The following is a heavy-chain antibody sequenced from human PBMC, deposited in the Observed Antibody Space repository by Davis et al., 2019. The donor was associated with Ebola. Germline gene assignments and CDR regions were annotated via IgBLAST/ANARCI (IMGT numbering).Heavy chain of an antibody. CDR3: ARGRGRFGELIKNWFDP. D-gene: IGHD3-10*01. Sequence: ASVKVSCKASGYTFAAHYIHWVRQAPGQGLEWMGRINPNFGGKIYAQKFQDRVTMTIDTSINTAYMELDRLRSDDTAVYYCARGRGRFGELIKNWFDPWGQGTLVTVSS. CDR1: GYTFAAHY. J-gene: IGHJ5*02. CDR2: INPNFGGK. V-gene: IGHV1-2*06.